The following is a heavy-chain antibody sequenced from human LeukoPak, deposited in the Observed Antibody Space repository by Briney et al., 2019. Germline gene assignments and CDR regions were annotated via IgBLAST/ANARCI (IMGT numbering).Heavy chain of an antibody. Sequence: GGSLRLSCAASGFTFSTYAMSWVRQAPAKGLEWVSAIGGSGGNTYYADSVKGRFTISRDNSKSMVYLQMNSLRAEDTAVYYCAKDRGSAPYCIDYWGQGTLVTVSS. CDR3: AKDRGSAPYCIDY. CDR1: GFTFSTYA. CDR2: IGGSGGNT. V-gene: IGHV3-23*01. J-gene: IGHJ4*02. D-gene: IGHD3-10*01.